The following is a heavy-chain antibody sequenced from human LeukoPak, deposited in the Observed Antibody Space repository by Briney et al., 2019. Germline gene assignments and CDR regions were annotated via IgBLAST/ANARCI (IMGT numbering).Heavy chain of an antibody. CDR1: GFTFSSFA. CDR3: AKDRAPYYYGSGSPIDY. V-gene: IGHV3-43*02. CDR2: ISGDGGST. J-gene: IGHJ4*02. Sequence: GGSLRLSCAASGFTFSSFAMHWVRQAPGKGLEWVSLISGDGGSTYYPDSVKGRFTISRDNSKNSLYLQMNSLRTEDTALYYCAKDRAPYYYGSGSPIDYWGQGTLVTVSS. D-gene: IGHD3-10*01.